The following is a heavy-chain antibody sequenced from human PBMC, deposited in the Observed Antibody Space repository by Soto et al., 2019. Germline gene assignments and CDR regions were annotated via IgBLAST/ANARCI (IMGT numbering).Heavy chain of an antibody. CDR3: GRRYGASFDY. J-gene: IGHJ4*02. CDR2: MYNTGST. CDR1: GCAIRGYY. V-gene: IGHV4-59*01. Sequence: PADTLSLTCAVSGCAIRGYYWRWILQPPGKGLEWIGYMYNTGSTVYNPSFKSRVTISVDTSKNQFSLKLSSVTAADTAVCYCGRRYGASFDYWGQGTMVTVS. D-gene: IGHD4-17*01.